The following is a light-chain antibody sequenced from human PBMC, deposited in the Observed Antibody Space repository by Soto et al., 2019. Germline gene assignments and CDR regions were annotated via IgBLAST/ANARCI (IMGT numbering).Light chain of an antibody. CDR3: QQRSNWL. CDR2: DAS. CDR1: QSIRSN. V-gene: IGKV3-11*01. J-gene: IGKJ3*01. Sequence: VLTQPPSVSGAPRQRVTISCRVSQSIRSNLAWYQQKPGQSPRLLIYDASNRATGIPARFSGSGSGTDFTLTISSLEPEDSAVYYCQQRSNWLFGPGTKVDIK.